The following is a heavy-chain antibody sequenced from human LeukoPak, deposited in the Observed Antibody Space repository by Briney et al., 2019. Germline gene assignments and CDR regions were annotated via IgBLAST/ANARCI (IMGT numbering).Heavy chain of an antibody. J-gene: IGHJ3*02. CDR3: ASPITMIVVVTANPYDAFDI. D-gene: IGHD3-22*01. V-gene: IGHV3-11*01. Sequence: KSGGSLRLSCAASGFTFSDYYMSWIRQAPGEGLEWVSYISSSGSTIYYADSVKGRFTISRDNAKNSLYLQMNSLRAEDTAVYYCASPITMIVVVTANPYDAFDIWGQGTMVTVSS. CDR1: GFTFSDYY. CDR2: ISSSGSTI.